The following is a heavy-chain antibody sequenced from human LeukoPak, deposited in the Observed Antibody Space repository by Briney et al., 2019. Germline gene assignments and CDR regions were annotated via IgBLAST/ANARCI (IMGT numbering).Heavy chain of an antibody. Sequence: ASMKVSCTASGYTFTGYNMHWMRKAPGQGLEWMGWINPNSGDTDYAQKFQGRVTMTRDTSISTAYMELRGLRSDDTAVYYCASEIRHWGQGTLVTVSS. CDR3: ASEIRH. V-gene: IGHV1-2*02. CDR1: GYTFTGYN. J-gene: IGHJ1*01. CDR2: INPNSGDT.